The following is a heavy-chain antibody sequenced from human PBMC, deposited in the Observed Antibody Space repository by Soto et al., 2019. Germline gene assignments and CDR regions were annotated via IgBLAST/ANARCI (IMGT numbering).Heavy chain of an antibody. CDR1: AFICSCSD. CDR3: ARGQGAAIGDYYYHGMDV. CDR2: IRSRANNFAT. Sequence: GGSLRLSCAASAFICSCSDIHWFRQASGKGLEWVGRIRSRANNFATSSAASVKGRFTFSRDDSKNTAYLQMNTLKPEDTAVYYCARGQGAAIGDYYYHGMDVWGQGTTVTVSS. J-gene: IGHJ6*02. D-gene: IGHD2-2*02. V-gene: IGHV3-73*01.